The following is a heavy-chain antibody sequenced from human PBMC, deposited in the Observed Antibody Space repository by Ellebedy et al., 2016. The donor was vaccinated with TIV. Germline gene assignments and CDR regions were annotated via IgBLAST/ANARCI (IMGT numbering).Heavy chain of an antibody. V-gene: IGHV4-59*04. CDR1: GGSISTHF. CDR2: VYYSGDT. D-gene: IGHD5-24*01. Sequence: SETLSLTCSVSGGSISTHFWSWIRQPPGKGLEWIGFVYYSGDTFYNPSLKSRVTMSVDTSKGQFSLQLSSVTAADTAVYYCVRHGGGYKYFYGMDVWGQGTTVTVSS. CDR3: VRHGGGYKYFYGMDV. J-gene: IGHJ6*02.